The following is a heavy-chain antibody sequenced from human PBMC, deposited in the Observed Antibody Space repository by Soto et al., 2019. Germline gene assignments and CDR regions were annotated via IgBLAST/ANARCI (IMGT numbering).Heavy chain of an antibody. V-gene: IGHV4-31*03. Sequence: PSETLSLTCTVSGGSISSGGYYWSLIRQHPGKGLEWIGYIYYSGSTYYNPSLKSRVTISVDTSKNQFSLKLSSVTAADTAVYYCARDLWEKYQLLTSPIENYYYYYMDVWGKGTTVTVSS. D-gene: IGHD2-2*01. CDR1: GGSISSGGYY. J-gene: IGHJ6*03. CDR2: IYYSGST. CDR3: ARDLWEKYQLLTSPIENYYYYYMDV.